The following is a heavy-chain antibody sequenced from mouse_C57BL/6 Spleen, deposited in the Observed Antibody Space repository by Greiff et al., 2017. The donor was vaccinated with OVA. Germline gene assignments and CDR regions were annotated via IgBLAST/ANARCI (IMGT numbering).Heavy chain of an antibody. Sequence: DVMLVESGEGLVKPGGSLKLSCAASGFTFSSYAMSWVRQTPEKRLEWVACISSGGDYIYYADTVKGRFTISRDNARNTLYLQMSSLKSEDTAMYYCTRALHYYGSREYFDYWGQGTTLTVSS. V-gene: IGHV5-9-1*02. D-gene: IGHD1-1*01. CDR2: ISSGGDYI. CDR3: TRALHYYGSREYFDY. CDR1: GFTFSSYA. J-gene: IGHJ2*01.